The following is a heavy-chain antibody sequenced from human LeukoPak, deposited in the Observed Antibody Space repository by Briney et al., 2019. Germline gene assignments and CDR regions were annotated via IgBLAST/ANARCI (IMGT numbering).Heavy chain of an antibody. D-gene: IGHD3-9*01. V-gene: IGHV3-7*01. Sequence: PGGSLRLSCAASGFTFSSYEMNWVRQAPGKGLEWVANIKQDGSEKFYMDSVKGRFTISRDNAKNSLYLQMNNLRAEDTAVYYCASLPVKDILTGYYNVVDYWGQGTLVTVSS. CDR2: IKQDGSEK. CDR1: GFTFSSYE. CDR3: ASLPVKDILTGYYNVVDY. J-gene: IGHJ4*02.